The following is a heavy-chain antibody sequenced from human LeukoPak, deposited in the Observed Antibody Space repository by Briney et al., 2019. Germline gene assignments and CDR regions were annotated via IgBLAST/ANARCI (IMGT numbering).Heavy chain of an antibody. CDR3: AKDSSSWYRAGWFDP. CDR1: GFTFDDYA. Sequence: GRSLRLSCAASGFTFDDYAMHWVRQAPGKGLEWVSGISWNSGSIGYADSVKGRFTISRDNAKNSLYLQMNSLRAEDTALYYCAKDSSSWYRAGWFDPWGQGTLVTVSS. J-gene: IGHJ5*02. D-gene: IGHD6-13*01. V-gene: IGHV3-9*01. CDR2: ISWNSGSI.